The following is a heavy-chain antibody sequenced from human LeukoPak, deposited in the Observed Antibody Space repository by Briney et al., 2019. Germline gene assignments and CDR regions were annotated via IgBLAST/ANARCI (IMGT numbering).Heavy chain of an antibody. Sequence: GGSLRLSCAASGFPFSGYGMHWVRQAPGKGLEWVAVISYDGSNKYYADSVKGRFTISRDNSKNTLYLQMNSLRAEDTAVYYCARDLLKWELLLGGFDYWGQGTLVTVSS. V-gene: IGHV3-30*19. J-gene: IGHJ4*02. CDR2: ISYDGSNK. CDR1: GFPFSGYG. CDR3: ARDLLKWELLLGGFDY. D-gene: IGHD1-26*01.